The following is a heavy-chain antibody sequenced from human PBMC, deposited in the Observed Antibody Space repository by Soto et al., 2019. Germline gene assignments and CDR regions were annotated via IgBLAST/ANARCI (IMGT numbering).Heavy chain of an antibody. CDR3: ARVRDV. CDR2: SYRNGSP. Sequence: QLQLQESGSGLVKPSQTLSLTCAVSGGSMSSGGYSWSWIRQPTGKGLEWIGYSYRNGSPYYNPSLESRATITVDMAKNQCSLKLSSVTAADTTVYYCARVRDVWAEGTTVTVS. CDR1: GGSMSSGGYS. J-gene: IGHJ6*02. V-gene: IGHV4-30-2*01.